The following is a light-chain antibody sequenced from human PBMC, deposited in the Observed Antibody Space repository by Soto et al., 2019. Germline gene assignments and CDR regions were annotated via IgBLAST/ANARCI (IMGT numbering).Light chain of an antibody. CDR1: QSVSSS. CDR3: QQYNNWWT. J-gene: IGKJ1*01. V-gene: IGKV3-15*01. Sequence: EVVMTQSPATLSLSPGERATLSCRASQSVSSSLAWYQQKPGQAPSLLIYGASTRAAGIPDRFSGSGSETEFTLTISSLQAEDFAIYYCQQYNNWWTFGQGTKVEIK. CDR2: GAS.